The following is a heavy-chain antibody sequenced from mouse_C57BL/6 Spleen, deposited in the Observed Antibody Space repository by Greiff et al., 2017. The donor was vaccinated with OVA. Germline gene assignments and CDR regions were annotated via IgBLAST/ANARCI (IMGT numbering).Heavy chain of an antibody. D-gene: IGHD2-3*01. J-gene: IGHJ4*01. CDR3: ARNFDGYYVDYAMDY. Sequence: QVQLKESGPGLVAPSQSLSITCTVSGFSLTSYAISWVRQPPGKGLEWFGVIWTGGGTNYNSALNSRLSISKDNSKSQVFLKMNSLQTDDTARYYCARNFDGYYVDYAMDYWGQGTSVTVSS. CDR1: GFSLTSYA. V-gene: IGHV2-9-1*01. CDR2: IWTGGGT.